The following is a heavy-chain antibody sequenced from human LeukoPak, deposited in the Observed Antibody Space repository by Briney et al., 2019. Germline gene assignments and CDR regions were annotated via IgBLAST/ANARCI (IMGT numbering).Heavy chain of an antibody. D-gene: IGHD3-10*01. Sequence: PSETLSLTCTVSGGSISSGDYYWSWIRQPPGKGLEWIGYIYYSGSTYYNPYLKSRVTISVDTSKNQFSLKLSSVTAADTAVYYCARGGSGLGGAFDIWGQGTMVTVSS. CDR2: IYYSGST. J-gene: IGHJ3*02. V-gene: IGHV4-30-4*08. CDR3: ARGGSGLGGAFDI. CDR1: GGSISSGDYY.